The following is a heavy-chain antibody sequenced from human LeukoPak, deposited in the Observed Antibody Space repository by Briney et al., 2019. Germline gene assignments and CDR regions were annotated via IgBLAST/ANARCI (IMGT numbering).Heavy chain of an antibody. CDR2: ISYDGSNK. Sequence: GGSLRLSCAASGFTFSSYAMHWVRQAPGKGLEWVAVISYDGSNKYYADSVKGRFTISRDNSKNTLYLQMNSLRAEDTAVYYCARDGLNGYYTAYYFDYWGQGTLVTVSS. D-gene: IGHD1-26*01. J-gene: IGHJ4*02. CDR1: GFTFSSYA. CDR3: ARDGLNGYYTAYYFDY. V-gene: IGHV3-30-3*01.